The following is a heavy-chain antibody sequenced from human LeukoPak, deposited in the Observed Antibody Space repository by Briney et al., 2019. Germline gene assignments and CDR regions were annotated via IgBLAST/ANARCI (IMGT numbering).Heavy chain of an antibody. J-gene: IGHJ4*02. V-gene: IGHV4-4*07. CDR3: ARVRGLTTVTTLDY. CDR2: IYTSGST. Sequence: SETLSLTCTVSGGSISSYYWSWIRQPAGKGLEWIGRIYTSGSTNYNPSLKSRVTMSVDTSKNQFSLKLSSVTAADTAVYYCARVRGLTTVTTLDYWGQGTLVTVSS. D-gene: IGHD4-17*01. CDR1: GGSISSYY.